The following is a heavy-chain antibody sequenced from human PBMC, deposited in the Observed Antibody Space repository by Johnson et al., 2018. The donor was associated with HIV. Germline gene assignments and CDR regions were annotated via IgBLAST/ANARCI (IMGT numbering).Heavy chain of an antibody. CDR3: ARLGVGATWHAFDI. J-gene: IGHJ3*02. V-gene: IGHV3-30-3*01. CDR2: ISDDGTNT. Sequence: QVQLVESGGGVVQPERSLRLSCAASEFSFSTYAMRWVRQAPGKGLEGVAVISDDGTNTDYADAVKGRFTISRDNSKNTLYLQMNSLRAEDTAVYYCARLGVGATWHAFDIWGQGTMVTVSS. CDR1: EFSFSTYA. D-gene: IGHD1-26*01.